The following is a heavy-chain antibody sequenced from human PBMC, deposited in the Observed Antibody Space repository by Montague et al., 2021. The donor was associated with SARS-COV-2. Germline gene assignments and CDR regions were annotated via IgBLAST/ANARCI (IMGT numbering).Heavy chain of an antibody. D-gene: IGHD3-9*01. Sequence: SETLSLTCAVSRGSFSNYYWTWVRQALGKGLIWIGEINQDGTSNYNPSLKSRVTLSIDTSKNQISLKVTSVTAGDTAVYYCARGRPVRMTMRHFERTSSGALDMWGQRTPVIVSS. CDR3: ARGRPVRMTMRHFERTSSGALDM. V-gene: IGHV4-34*01. CDR2: INQDGTS. CDR1: RGSFSNYY. J-gene: IGHJ3*02.